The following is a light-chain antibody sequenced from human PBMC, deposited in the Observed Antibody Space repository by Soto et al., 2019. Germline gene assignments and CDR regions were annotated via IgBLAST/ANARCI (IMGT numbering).Light chain of an antibody. CDR3: QQRSNWLT. Sequence: EIVMAQSPATLSVSSGDRATLSCRASQSVSSSLAWYQQKPGQAPRLLIYDASSRASGIPARFSGSGSGTDFTLTISSLEPEDFAVYYCQQRSNWLTFGGGTKVDNK. CDR1: QSVSSS. J-gene: IGKJ4*01. CDR2: DAS. V-gene: IGKV3-11*01.